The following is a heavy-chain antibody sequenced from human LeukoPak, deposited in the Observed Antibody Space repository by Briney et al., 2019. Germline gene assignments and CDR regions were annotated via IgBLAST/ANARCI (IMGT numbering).Heavy chain of an antibody. D-gene: IGHD3-22*01. CDR2: ISSSGGST. V-gene: IGHV3-64*01. J-gene: IGHJ4*02. Sequence: GGSLRLSCAASGFTFSSYAMHWVRQAPGKGLEYVSAISSSGGSTYYANSVKGRFTISRDNSKNTLYLQMGSLRAEDMAVYYCARDSGMIVVAPFDYWGQGTLVTVSS. CDR3: ARDSGMIVVAPFDY. CDR1: GFTFSSYA.